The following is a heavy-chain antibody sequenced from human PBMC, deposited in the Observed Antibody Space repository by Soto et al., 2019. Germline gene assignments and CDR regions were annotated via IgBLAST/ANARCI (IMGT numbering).Heavy chain of an antibody. CDR2: INHLGST. J-gene: IGHJ6*02. V-gene: IGHV4-34*01. Sequence: SETLSLTCTVYVGSFSFYYWTWIRQPPGKGLEWIGEINHLGSTNYNPSLKSRVTISVDTSKNQFALKLKSVTAADTSLYYCARGAFSSRGMDVWGQGTTVTVSS. D-gene: IGHD6-19*01. CDR3: ARGAFSSRGMDV. CDR1: VGSFSFYY.